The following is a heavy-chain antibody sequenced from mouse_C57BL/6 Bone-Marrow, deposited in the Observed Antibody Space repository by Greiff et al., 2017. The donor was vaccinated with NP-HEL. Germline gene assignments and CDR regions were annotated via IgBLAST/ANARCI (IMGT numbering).Heavy chain of an antibody. V-gene: IGHV1-15*01. J-gene: IGHJ3*01. D-gene: IGHD2-12*01. CDR3: TRYSP. CDR1: GYTFTDYE. Sequence: LVESGAELVRPGASVTLSCKASGYTFTDYEMHWVKQTPVHGLEWIGAIDPETGGTAYNQKFKGKAILTADKSSSTAYMERRSLASEDSAVYYCTRYSPWGQGTLVTVSA. CDR2: IDPETGGT.